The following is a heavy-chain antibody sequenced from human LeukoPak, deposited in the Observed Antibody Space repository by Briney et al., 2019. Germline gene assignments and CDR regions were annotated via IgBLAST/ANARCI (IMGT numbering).Heavy chain of an antibody. CDR3: ARYRAGDGDY. CDR1: GYTFTGYY. J-gene: IGHJ4*02. CDR2: ISADNGNT. Sequence: ASVKVSCKASGYTFTGYYMHWVRQAPGQGLEWMGWISADNGNTNHALQGRVTMTTDTSTSTAYMELRSLRSDDTAVYYCARYRAGDGDYWGQGTLVTVSS. D-gene: IGHD3-16*01. V-gene: IGHV1-18*04.